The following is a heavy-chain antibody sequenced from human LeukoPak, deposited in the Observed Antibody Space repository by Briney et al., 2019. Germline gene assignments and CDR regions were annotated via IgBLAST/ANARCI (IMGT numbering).Heavy chain of an antibody. V-gene: IGHV4-31*03. Sequence: SETLSLTCTVSGGSISSGGYYWSWIRQHPGKGLEWIGYIYYSGSTYYNPSLRSRVTISADTSKNHFSLKLSSVTAADTAVYYCARGSPRYYYGSGSYSADWFDPWGQGTLVTVSS. D-gene: IGHD3-10*01. J-gene: IGHJ5*02. CDR1: GGSISSGGYY. CDR2: IYYSGST. CDR3: ARGSPRYYYGSGSYSADWFDP.